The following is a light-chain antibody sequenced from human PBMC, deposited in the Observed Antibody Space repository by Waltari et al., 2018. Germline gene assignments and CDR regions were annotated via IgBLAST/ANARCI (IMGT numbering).Light chain of an antibody. J-gene: IGLJ1*01. CDR2: AVT. V-gene: IGLV2-8*01. CDR3: SSYAGNYMYV. Sequence: QSALTQPPSASGSPGQSVTISCTGTSGDIGTYDHVSWYQQHPGKAPKVIVYAVTKLPSGVPERFSGSKSGDTAFLTVSGLQAEDEADYYCSSYAGNYMYVFGTGTEVTVL. CDR1: SGDIGTYDH.